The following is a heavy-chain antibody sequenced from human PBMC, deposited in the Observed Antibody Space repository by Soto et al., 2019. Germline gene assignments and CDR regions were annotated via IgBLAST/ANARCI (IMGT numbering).Heavy chain of an antibody. J-gene: IGHJ4*02. V-gene: IGHV3-9*01. D-gene: IGHD3-22*01. CDR2: ISWTRGSI. CDR1: GFTFDDYA. Sequence: EVQLVESGGGLVQPGRSLRLSCAASGFTFDDYAMHLVRQAPGKGLEWVSGISWTRGSIGYADSVKGRVTISRDNAKNTLYLQMNSLSAEDTGLYYGAKGEDSSGYYCYVDYWGQGTLVTVSS. CDR3: AKGEDSSGYYCYVDY.